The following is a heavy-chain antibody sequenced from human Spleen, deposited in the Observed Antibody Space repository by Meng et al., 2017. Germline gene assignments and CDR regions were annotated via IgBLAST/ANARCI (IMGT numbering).Heavy chain of an antibody. V-gene: IGHV4-4*02. CDR2: IYHSGRA. D-gene: IGHD1-14*01. Sequence: QVQLPEAGPGRVEPSGTLALTCAVSGGSISTRDWWTWVRQPPGKGLEWIGEIYHSGRANYIPTLKSRVTISVDKSKNQFSLDLRSVIAADTAVYFCARNLVGSSLDYWGQGTLVTVSS. CDR3: ARNLVGSSLDY. J-gene: IGHJ4*02. CDR1: GGSISTRDW.